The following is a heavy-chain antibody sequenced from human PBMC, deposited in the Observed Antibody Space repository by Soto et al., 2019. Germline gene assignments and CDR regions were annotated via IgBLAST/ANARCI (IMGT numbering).Heavy chain of an antibody. J-gene: IGHJ6*03. CDR3: ARGPRVVPAAMFYYYYYSYMDV. Sequence: SETLSLTCTVSGGSISSGGYYWSWIRQHPGKGLEWIGYIYYSGSTYYNPSLKSRVTISVDTSKNQFSLKLSSVTAADTAVYYCARGPRVVPAAMFYYYYYSYMDVWGKGTTVTVSS. CDR1: GGSISSGGYY. D-gene: IGHD2-2*01. V-gene: IGHV4-31*03. CDR2: IYYSGST.